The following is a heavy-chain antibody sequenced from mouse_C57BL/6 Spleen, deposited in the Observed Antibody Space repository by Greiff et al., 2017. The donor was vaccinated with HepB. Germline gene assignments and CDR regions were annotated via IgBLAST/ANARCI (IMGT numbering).Heavy chain of an antibody. CDR1: GYTFTSYW. CDR2: IHPNSGST. J-gene: IGHJ2*01. CDR3: ARGGTTVGNFDY. V-gene: IGHV1-64*01. D-gene: IGHD1-1*01. Sequence: VQLQQSGAELVKPGASVKLSCKASGYTFTSYWMHWVKQRPGQGLEWIGMIHPNSGSTNYNEKFKSKATLTVDKSSSTAYMQLSSLTSEDSAVYYCARGGTTVGNFDYWGQGTTLTVSS.